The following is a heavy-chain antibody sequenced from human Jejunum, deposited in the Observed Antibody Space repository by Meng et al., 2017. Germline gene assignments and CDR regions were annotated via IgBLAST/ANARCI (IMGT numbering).Heavy chain of an antibody. V-gene: IGHV4-61*08. CDR2: AST. CDR3: ARDHMGSLDY. J-gene: IGHJ4*02. Sequence: QVHLQESGPGLVRPSETLPLIFSVSGGSVSSAGYQWSWIRQPPGKGLEWVGYASTNYNPSLKSRVTISVDTSKNQFSLRLTSVTAADTAVYYCARDHMGSLDYWGQGILVTVSS. CDR1: GGSVSSAGYQ. D-gene: IGHD1-26*01.